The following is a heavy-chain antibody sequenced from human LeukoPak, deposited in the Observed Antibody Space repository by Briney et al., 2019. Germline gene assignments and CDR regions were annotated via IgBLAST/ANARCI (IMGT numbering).Heavy chain of an antibody. Sequence: ASVKVSCKASGYTFTGYYMHWVRQAPGQGLEWMGWINPNSGNTGYAQKFQGRVTMTRNTSISTAYMELSSLRSEDTAVYYCARGSIGPVETYGVDAFDIWGQGTMVTVSS. V-gene: IGHV1-8*02. D-gene: IGHD4-17*01. CDR2: INPNSGNT. CDR3: ARGSIGPVETYGVDAFDI. CDR1: GYTFTGYY. J-gene: IGHJ3*02.